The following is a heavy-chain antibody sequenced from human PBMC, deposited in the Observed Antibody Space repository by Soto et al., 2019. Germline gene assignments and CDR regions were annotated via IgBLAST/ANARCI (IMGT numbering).Heavy chain of an antibody. CDR2: IYHIGNT. CDR3: ARASLQVEREGWCDP. Sequence: QVQLQESGPGLVKPSGTLSLTCAVSGGSISSSNWWSWVRQPPGKGLEWIGEIYHIGNTNYNPSLKVRVTIXXDXSXXQFSLKLSAVTPADTAGYYCARASLQVEREGWCDPWGQGTLVTVSS. J-gene: IGHJ5*02. CDR1: GGSISSSNW. D-gene: IGHD1-1*01. V-gene: IGHV4-4*02.